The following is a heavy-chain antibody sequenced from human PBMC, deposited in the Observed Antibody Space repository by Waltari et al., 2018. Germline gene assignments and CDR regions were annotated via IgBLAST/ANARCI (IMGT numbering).Heavy chain of an antibody. CDR3: ATALGDSISASRPFDI. Sequence: EVHLLQSGAEVKKPGTTLKISCQLSGYTFNDYYIHWIQQAPGKGLQWMGLIDPEYGQTRNAEAFQGRISMTADSSIDTVYMELSSLTSDDSAVFYCATALGDSISASRPFDIWGQGTVITVSS. J-gene: IGHJ3*02. CDR1: GYTFNDYY. V-gene: IGHV1-69-2*01. CDR2: IDPEYGQT. D-gene: IGHD3-3*02.